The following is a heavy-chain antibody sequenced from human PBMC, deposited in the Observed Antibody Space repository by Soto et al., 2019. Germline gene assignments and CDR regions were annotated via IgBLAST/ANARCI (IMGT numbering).Heavy chain of an antibody. CDR3: ARARITIFGAVINDAFDI. CDR2: IIPIFGTA. J-gene: IGHJ3*02. D-gene: IGHD3-3*01. V-gene: IGHV1-69*13. Sequence: SVKVSCKASGGTFSSYAISWVRQAPGQGLEWMGGIIPIFGTANYAQKFQGRVTITADESTSTAYMELSSLRSEDTAVYYCARARITIFGAVINDAFDIWGQGTMVTVSS. CDR1: GGTFSSYA.